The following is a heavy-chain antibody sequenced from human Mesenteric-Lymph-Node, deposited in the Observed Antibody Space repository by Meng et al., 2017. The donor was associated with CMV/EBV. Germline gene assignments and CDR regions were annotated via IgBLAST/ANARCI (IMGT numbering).Heavy chain of an antibody. CDR2: MTPHNGHA. CDR1: GYTFSNYD. V-gene: IGHV1-8*02. D-gene: IGHD4/OR15-4a*01. CDR3: ARGAAYGGRGDFDY. J-gene: IGHJ4*02. Sequence: ASGYTFSNYDINWVRQATGQGLEWMGWMTPHNGHAASVEKFQGRFTMTRDTSTRTAYMELSSLTSEDTAVYYCARGAAYGGRGDFDYWAREPWSPSPQ.